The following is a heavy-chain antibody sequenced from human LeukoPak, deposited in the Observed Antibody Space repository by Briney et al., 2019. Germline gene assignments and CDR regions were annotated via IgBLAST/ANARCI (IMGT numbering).Heavy chain of an antibody. V-gene: IGHV1-69*05. CDR2: IIPIFGTA. CDR3: ASSQLHYYDSSGYPVN. CDR1: GGTFISYA. Sequence: ASVKVSCKASGGTFISYAISWVRQAPGQGLEWMGGIIPIFGTANYAQKFQGRVTITTDESTSTAYMELSSLRSEDTAVYYCASSQLHYYDSSGYPVNGGQGTLVTVSS. J-gene: IGHJ4*02. D-gene: IGHD3-22*01.